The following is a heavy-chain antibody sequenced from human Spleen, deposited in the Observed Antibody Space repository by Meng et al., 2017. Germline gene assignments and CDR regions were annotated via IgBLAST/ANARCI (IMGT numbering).Heavy chain of an antibody. CDR3: ARDLSGYGWFDP. Sequence: VQLQESGPGLVKPSQPLSLTCTVSGGSISSGGYYWSWIRQHPGKGLEWIGYFYYSGSTYYNPSLKSLVTISLDTSKNQFSLKLSSVTAADTAVYYCARDLSGYGWFDPWGQGTLVTVSS. D-gene: IGHD5-18*01. J-gene: IGHJ5*02. CDR1: GGSISSGGYY. CDR2: FYYSGST. V-gene: IGHV4-31*01.